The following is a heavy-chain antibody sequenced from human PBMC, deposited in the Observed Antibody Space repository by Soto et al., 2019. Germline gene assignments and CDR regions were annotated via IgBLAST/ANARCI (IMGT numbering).Heavy chain of an antibody. CDR1: GFTFSSYG. Sequence: PGGSLRLSCAASGFTFSSYGMHWVRQAPGKGLEWVAVISYDGSNKYYADSVKGRFTISRDNSKNTLYLQMNSLRAEDTAVYYCAKDLGGYGSGSYLYRYYYYYYGMDVWGQGTTVTVSS. CDR3: AKDLGGYGSGSYLYRYYYYYYGMDV. J-gene: IGHJ6*02. CDR2: ISYDGSNK. D-gene: IGHD3-10*01. V-gene: IGHV3-30*18.